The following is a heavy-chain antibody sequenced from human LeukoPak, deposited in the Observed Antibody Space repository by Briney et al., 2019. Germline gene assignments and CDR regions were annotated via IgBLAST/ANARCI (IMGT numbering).Heavy chain of an antibody. CDR3: ARDLLSSGSYRDAFDI. D-gene: IGHD1-26*01. CDR2: INSDGSST. Sequence: GGSLRLSCAASGFTFSGYWMHWVRQAPGKGLVWDSRINSDGSSTSYADSVKGRFTISRDNAKNTLYLQMNSLRAEGTAVYYCARDLLSSGSYRDAFDIWGQGTMVTVSS. J-gene: IGHJ3*02. CDR1: GFTFSGYW. V-gene: IGHV3-74*01.